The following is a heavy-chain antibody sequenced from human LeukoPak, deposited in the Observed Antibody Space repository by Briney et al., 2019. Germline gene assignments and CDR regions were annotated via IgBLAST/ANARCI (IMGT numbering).Heavy chain of an antibody. D-gene: IGHD6-13*01. CDR1: GGSISSSNW. Sequence: SGTLSLTCAVSGGSISSSNWWSWVRQPPGKGLEWIGEIYHSGSTNYNPSLKSRVTISVDQSKNQFSLKLGSVTAADTAVYYCARTNRSSSRAFDYWGQGTLVTVSS. CDR2: IYHSGST. CDR3: ARTNRSSSRAFDY. V-gene: IGHV4-4*02. J-gene: IGHJ4*02.